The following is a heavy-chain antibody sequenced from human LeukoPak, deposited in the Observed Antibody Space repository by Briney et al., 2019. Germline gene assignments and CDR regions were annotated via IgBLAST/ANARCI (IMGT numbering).Heavy chain of an antibody. CDR2: ISGSGGRT. V-gene: IGHV3-23*01. Sequence: GGSLRLSCAASGFTFSSYDMSWVRQAPGKGLGWVSGISGSGGRTYYADSVKGRFTISRDNSKNTLYLQMNSLRVEDTAVYYCTTLDRWYETYYFDYWGQGTLVTVSS. J-gene: IGHJ4*02. CDR3: TTLDRWYETYYFDY. D-gene: IGHD6-13*01. CDR1: GFTFSSYD.